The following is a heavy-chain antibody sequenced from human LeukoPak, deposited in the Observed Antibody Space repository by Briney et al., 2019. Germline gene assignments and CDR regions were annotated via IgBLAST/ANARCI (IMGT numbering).Heavy chain of an antibody. J-gene: IGHJ4*02. Sequence: PPGGSLRLSCEASGFTFGSFAMYWVRQAPGKGLDWIAGIFGSGGSPHYADSVKGRFTISRDNSKNTVYLQINSLRAEDTAVYYCGKTTAGYSSGQKPAWPVDYWGQGTLVTVSS. CDR2: IFGSGGSP. CDR1: GFTFGSFA. V-gene: IGHV3-23*01. D-gene: IGHD5-18*01. CDR3: GKTTAGYSSGQKPAWPVDY.